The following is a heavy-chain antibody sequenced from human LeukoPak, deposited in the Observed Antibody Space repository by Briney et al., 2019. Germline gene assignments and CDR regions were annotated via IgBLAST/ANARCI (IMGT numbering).Heavy chain of an antibody. J-gene: IGHJ1*01. CDR3: VRDGAVVTSGSYPWRYFQY. CDR1: GFTFSSYG. D-gene: IGHD3-10*01. CDR2: IRYDGSNK. V-gene: IGHV3-30*02. Sequence: PGGSLRLSCAASGFTFSSYGMHWVRQAPGKGLEWVAFIRYDGSNKYYADSVKGRFTISRHNSKNTLYLQMNTLRAEDTAVYYCVRDGAVVTSGSYPWRYFQYWGQGTLVTVSS.